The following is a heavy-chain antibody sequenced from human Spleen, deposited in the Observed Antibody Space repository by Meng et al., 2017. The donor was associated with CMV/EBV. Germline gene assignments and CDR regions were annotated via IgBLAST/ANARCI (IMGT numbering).Heavy chain of an antibody. Sequence: GESLKISCAASGFTFSSYPMHWVRQAPGKGLEWVANIKQDGSEHYYVDSVRGRFTISRDNAKNSLYLQMNSLRAEDTAVYYCARDQEFGELSLDYWGQGTLVTVSS. D-gene: IGHD3-10*01. CDR2: IKQDGSEH. V-gene: IGHV3-7*01. CDR1: GFTFSSYP. CDR3: ARDQEFGELSLDY. J-gene: IGHJ4*02.